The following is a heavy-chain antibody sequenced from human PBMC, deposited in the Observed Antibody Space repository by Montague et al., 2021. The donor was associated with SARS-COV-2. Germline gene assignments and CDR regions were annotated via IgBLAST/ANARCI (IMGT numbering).Heavy chain of an antibody. CDR3: SRDHVTILFMVYYYGMDV. CDR1: GGSISSYY. CDR2: IYPSGST. J-gene: IGHJ6*02. D-gene: IGHD4-17*01. Sequence: SETLSLTCTVSGGSISSYYWSWIRQPAGKGLELIWSIYPSGSTKYNPSLKSRVTMSVDTSTNQFSLRLSSVTAADTAVYYCSRDHVTILFMVYYYGMDVWGQGTMVTVSS. V-gene: IGHV4-4*07.